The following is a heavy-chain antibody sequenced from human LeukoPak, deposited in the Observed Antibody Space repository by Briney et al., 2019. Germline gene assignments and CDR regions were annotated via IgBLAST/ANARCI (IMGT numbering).Heavy chain of an antibody. CDR1: GFTFSTYW. CDR3: ARARMCSPTCYYPDF. J-gene: IGHJ4*02. Sequence: QSGGSLRLSCAASGFTFSTYWMHWVRRAPGKGLECVSRINSVGSSTNYADSVKGRFTISRDNAKNTLYLQMNSLRADDTAVYYCARARMCSPTCYYPDFWGQGTLVTVSS. CDR2: INSVGSST. V-gene: IGHV3-74*01. D-gene: IGHD2-2*01.